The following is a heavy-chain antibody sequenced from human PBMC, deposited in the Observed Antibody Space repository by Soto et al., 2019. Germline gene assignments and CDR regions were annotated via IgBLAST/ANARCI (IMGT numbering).Heavy chain of an antibody. D-gene: IGHD3-22*01. J-gene: IGHJ4*02. CDR3: ARDQDYDSSGYYRVFDY. V-gene: IGHV1-18*01. CDR2: ISAYNGNT. Sequence: ASVKVSCKASGYTFTSYGISWVRQAPGQGLEWMGWISAYNGNTNYAQKLQGRVTMTTDTSTSTAYMELRSLRSDDTAVYYCARDQDYDSSGYYRVFDYWGQGTLVTVSS. CDR1: GYTFTSYG.